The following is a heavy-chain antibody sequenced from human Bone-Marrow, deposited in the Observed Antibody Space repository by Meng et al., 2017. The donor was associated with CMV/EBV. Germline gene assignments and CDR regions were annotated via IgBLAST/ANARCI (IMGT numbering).Heavy chain of an antibody. CDR3: ARDFVGATQMGY. CDR2: ISAYNGNT. V-gene: IGHV1-18*01. Sequence: ASVKVSCKASGYTFTSYGISWVRQALGQGLEWMGWISAYNGNTNYAQKLQGRVTMTTHTSTSTAYMEMRSLRSDDTDGYYCARDFVGATQMGYWGQGTMVTVSS. J-gene: IGHJ4*02. D-gene: IGHD1-26*01. CDR1: GYTFTSYG.